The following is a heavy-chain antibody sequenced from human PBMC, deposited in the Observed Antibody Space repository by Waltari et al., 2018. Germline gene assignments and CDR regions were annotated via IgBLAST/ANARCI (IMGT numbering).Heavy chain of an antibody. D-gene: IGHD6-19*01. V-gene: IGHV4-38-2*01. CDR2: IYHSGST. CDR3: ATQYSSGWYPNWFDP. Sequence: QVQLQESGPGLVKPSETLSLTCAVSGYSISSGYYWGWIRQPPGKWLEWIRRIYHSGSTYYNPSIKSRVTISVATSKNQFSLKLSSVTAADTAVYYCATQYSSGWYPNWFDPWGQGTLVTVSS. J-gene: IGHJ5*02. CDR1: GYSISSGYY.